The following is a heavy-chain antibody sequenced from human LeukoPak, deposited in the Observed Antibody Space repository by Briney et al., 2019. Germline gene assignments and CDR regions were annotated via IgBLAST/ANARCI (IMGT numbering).Heavy chain of an antibody. CDR3: ARSRQGYYYYGMDV. CDR1: GFTFSSYW. J-gene: IGHJ6*02. V-gene: IGHV3-7*01. CDR2: IKQDGSEK. Sequence: GGSLRLSCAASGFTFSSYWMSWVRQAPGKGLEWVANIKQDGSEKYYVDSVKGRFTISRDNAKNSLYLQMNSLRAEDTAVYYCARSRQGYYYYGMDVWGQETTVTVSS.